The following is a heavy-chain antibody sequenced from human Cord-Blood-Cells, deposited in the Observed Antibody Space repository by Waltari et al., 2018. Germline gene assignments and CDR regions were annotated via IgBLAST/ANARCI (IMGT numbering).Heavy chain of an antibody. CDR1: GYTFTGYY. V-gene: IGHV1-2*02. CDR3: ARDGRYCSGGSCYLDDYYGMDV. D-gene: IGHD2-15*01. CDR2: INPNSGGT. J-gene: IGHJ6*02. Sequence: QVQLVQSGAEVKKPGASVKVSCKASGYTFTGYYMHWVRQAPGQGLEWMGWINPNSGGTNYAQKFQGRVTMTRDTSISTAYMELSRLRSDDTAVYYCARDGRYCSGGSCYLDDYYGMDVWGQGTTVTVSS.